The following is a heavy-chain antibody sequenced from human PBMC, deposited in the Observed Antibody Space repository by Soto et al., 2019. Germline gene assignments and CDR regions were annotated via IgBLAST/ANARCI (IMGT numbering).Heavy chain of an antibody. Sequence: PGGSLRLSCAASGFSFSRYGIHWVRQAPGKGLEWVAVISYDESTTFYADSVKGRFTISRDNSKNSLYLQMNSLRAEDTAVYYCASGRRYGLGADYWGQGTLVTVS. D-gene: IGHD3-16*01. J-gene: IGHJ4*02. V-gene: IGHV3-30*03. CDR1: GFSFSRYG. CDR3: ASGRRYGLGADY. CDR2: ISYDESTT.